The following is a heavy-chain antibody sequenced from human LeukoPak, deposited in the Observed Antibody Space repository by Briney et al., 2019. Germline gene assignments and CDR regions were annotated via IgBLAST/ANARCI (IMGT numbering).Heavy chain of an antibody. CDR3: ARQGHYYDILTQGSLDAFDI. CDR1: GGSISSGSYY. D-gene: IGHD3-9*01. CDR2: IYYSGST. J-gene: IGHJ3*02. V-gene: IGHV4-61*01. Sequence: SQTLSLTCSVSGGSISSGSYYWSWIRQPPGKGLEWIGYIYYSGSTNYNPSLKSRVTISVDTSKNQFSLKLSSVTAADTAVYYCARQGHYYDILTQGSLDAFDIWGQGTMVTVSS.